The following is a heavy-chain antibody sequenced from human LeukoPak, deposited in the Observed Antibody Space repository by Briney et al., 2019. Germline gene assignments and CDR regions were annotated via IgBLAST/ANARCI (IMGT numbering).Heavy chain of an antibody. V-gene: IGHV4-4*09. CDR3: ARSQYYDFWSGPIGKYYYMDV. J-gene: IGHJ6*03. Sequence: SETLSLTCTVSGGSISSYYWSWIRQPPGKGLEWIGYIYTSGSTNYNPSLKSRVTISVDTSKNQFSLKLSSVTAADTAVYYCARSQYYDFWSGPIGKYYYMDVWGKGTTVTVSS. CDR1: GGSISSYY. D-gene: IGHD3-3*01. CDR2: IYTSGST.